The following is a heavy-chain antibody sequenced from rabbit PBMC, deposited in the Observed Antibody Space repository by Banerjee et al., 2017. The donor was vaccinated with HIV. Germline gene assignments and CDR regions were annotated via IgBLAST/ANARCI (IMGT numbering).Heavy chain of an antibody. CDR2: IYAGSGSGT. Sequence: QSLEESGGGLVKPEGSLTLTCKASGFDLSSYYYMCWVRQAPGKGLEWIACIYAGSGSGTHYASWAKGRFTISKTSSTTVTLQMTGLTAADTATYFCARASSYDYFNLWGPGTLVTVS. CDR3: ARASSYDYFNL. D-gene: IGHD6-1*01. V-gene: IGHV1S40*01. CDR1: GFDLSSYYY. J-gene: IGHJ4*01.